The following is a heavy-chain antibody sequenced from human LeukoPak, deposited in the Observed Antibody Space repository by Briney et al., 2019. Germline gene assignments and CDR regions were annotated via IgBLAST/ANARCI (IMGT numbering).Heavy chain of an antibody. CDR1: GGSFSGYY. CDR2: INHSGST. D-gene: IGHD4-23*01. CDR3: ARGDYGGNSI. Sequence: SETLSLTCAVYGGSFSGYYWSWIRQPPGKGLEWIGEINHSGSTNYNPSLKSRVTISVDRSKNQFSLKLSSVTAADTAVYYCARGDYGGNSIWGQGTLVTVSS. J-gene: IGHJ4*02. V-gene: IGHV4-34*01.